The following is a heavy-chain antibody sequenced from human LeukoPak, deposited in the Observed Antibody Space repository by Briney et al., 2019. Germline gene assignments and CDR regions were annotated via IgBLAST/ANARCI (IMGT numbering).Heavy chain of an antibody. CDR2: INHSGST. J-gene: IGHJ4*02. CDR3: AGGLGRSGSYFVYPWFDY. Sequence: SETLSLTCAVYGGSFSGYYWSWIRQPPGKGLEWIGEINHSGSTNYNPSLKSRVTISVDTSKNQFSLKLSSVTAADTAVYYCAGGLGRSGSYFVYPWFDYWGQGTLVTVSS. D-gene: IGHD1-26*01. V-gene: IGHV4-34*01. CDR1: GGSFSGYY.